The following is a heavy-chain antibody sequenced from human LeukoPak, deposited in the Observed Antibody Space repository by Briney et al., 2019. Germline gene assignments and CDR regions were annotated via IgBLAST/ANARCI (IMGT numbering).Heavy chain of an antibody. J-gene: IGHJ6*03. Sequence: PGGSLRLSCAASGFTFSSYAMSWVRQAPGKGLEWVSAISGSGGSTYYADSVKGRFTISRDNSKNTLDLQMNSLRAEDTAVYYCAKYYGSGSYMYYYMDVWGKGTTVTVSS. CDR2: ISGSGGST. V-gene: IGHV3-23*01. CDR3: AKYYGSGSYMYYYMDV. CDR1: GFTFSSYA. D-gene: IGHD3-10*01.